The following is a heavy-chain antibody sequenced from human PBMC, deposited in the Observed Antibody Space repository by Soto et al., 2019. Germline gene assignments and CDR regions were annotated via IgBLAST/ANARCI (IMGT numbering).Heavy chain of an antibody. CDR1: GDSIRGGGHY. V-gene: IGHV4-31*03. Sequence: SETLSLTCSVSGDSIRGGGHYWNWIRQFPGKGLEWIGYVYHSGSTHYNPSLRGRLTISIDTSKNQFSLRLISVTAADTALYYCVRDTGLAPTVWGYWGHGTQVTVSS. D-gene: IGHD7-27*01. CDR2: VYHSGST. CDR3: VRDTGLAPTVWGY. J-gene: IGHJ4*03.